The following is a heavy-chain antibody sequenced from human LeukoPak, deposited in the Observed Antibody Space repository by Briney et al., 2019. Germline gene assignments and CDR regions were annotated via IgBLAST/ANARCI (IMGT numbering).Heavy chain of an antibody. V-gene: IGHV4-34*01. J-gene: IGHJ5*02. Sequence: SETLSLTCAVYGGSFSSYYWNWIRQPPGKGLEWIGEIYHSGSTRYNPSLRSRVTISVDTSKNQFSLKLSSVTAADTAVYYCARDCGLRYFDWLLSHNWFDPWGQGTLVTVSS. CDR2: IYHSGST. CDR3: ARDCGLRYFDWLLSHNWFDP. D-gene: IGHD3-9*01. CDR1: GGSFSSYY.